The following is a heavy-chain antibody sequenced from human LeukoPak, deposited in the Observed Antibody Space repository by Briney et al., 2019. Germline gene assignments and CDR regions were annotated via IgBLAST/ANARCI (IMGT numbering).Heavy chain of an antibody. D-gene: IGHD2-2*01. Sequence: VASVKVSCKASGYTFTSYDINWVRQATGQGLEWMGWMNPNSGNTGYAQKFQGRVTMTRNTSIGTAYMELSSLRSEDTAVYYCARGVVPAAMWFYYYYYMDVWGKGTTVTISS. V-gene: IGHV1-8*01. CDR1: GYTFTSYD. J-gene: IGHJ6*03. CDR3: ARGVVPAAMWFYYYYYMDV. CDR2: MNPNSGNT.